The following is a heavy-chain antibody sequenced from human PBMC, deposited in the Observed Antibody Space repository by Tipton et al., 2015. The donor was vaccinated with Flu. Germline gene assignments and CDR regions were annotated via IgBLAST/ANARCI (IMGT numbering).Heavy chain of an antibody. CDR1: GGSISSSSYY. CDR2: IYYSGST. D-gene: IGHD3-10*01. Sequence: TLSLTCTVSGGSISSSSYYWGWIRQPPGKGLEWIGSIYYSGSTYYNPSLKSRVTISVDTSKNQFSLKLSSVTAADTAVYYCARVKGSGSYYTPFDYWGQGTLVTVSS. J-gene: IGHJ4*02. V-gene: IGHV4-39*01. CDR3: ARVKGSGSYYTPFDY.